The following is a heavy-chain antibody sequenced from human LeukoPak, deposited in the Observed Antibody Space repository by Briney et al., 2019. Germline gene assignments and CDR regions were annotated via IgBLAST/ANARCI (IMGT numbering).Heavy chain of an antibody. CDR3: ARDNGDYNFDY. J-gene: IGHJ4*02. Sequence: GASVKVSCKASSHTFTSYGLSWVRQAPGQGLEWMGWISVYRSKTNYAQKFQGRITLTTDASTRTTFMELRSLGSDDTAVYYCARDNGDYNFDYWGQGTLVTVSS. CDR1: SHTFTSYG. D-gene: IGHD4-17*01. V-gene: IGHV1-18*01. CDR2: ISVYRSKT.